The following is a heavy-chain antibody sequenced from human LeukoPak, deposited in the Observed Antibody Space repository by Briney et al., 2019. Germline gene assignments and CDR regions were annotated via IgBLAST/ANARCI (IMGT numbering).Heavy chain of an antibody. Sequence: NPGGSLRLSCAASGFTFSDYYMSWIRQAPGKGLEWVSYISSSGSTIYYADSVKGRFTISRDNAKNSLYLQMNSLRAEDTAVYYCSRDRHCIGSTCYGLWGQGTRVTVSS. V-gene: IGHV3-11*04. CDR2: ISSSGSTI. D-gene: IGHD2-2*01. CDR3: SRDRHCIGSTCYGL. CDR1: GFTFSDYY. J-gene: IGHJ4*02.